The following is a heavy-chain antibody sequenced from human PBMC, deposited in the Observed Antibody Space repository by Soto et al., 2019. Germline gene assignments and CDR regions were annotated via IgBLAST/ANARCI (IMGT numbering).Heavy chain of an antibody. CDR2: ISYDGSNK. J-gene: IGHJ4*02. Sequence: QVQLVESGGGVVQPGRSLRLSCAASGFTFSSYAMHWVRQAPGKGLEWVAVISYDGSNKYYADSVKGRFTISRDNSKNTLYLQMNSLRADDTAVYYCARVRVAVAGMGDYWGQGTLVTVSS. D-gene: IGHD6-19*01. CDR1: GFTFSSYA. CDR3: ARVRVAVAGMGDY. V-gene: IGHV3-30-3*01.